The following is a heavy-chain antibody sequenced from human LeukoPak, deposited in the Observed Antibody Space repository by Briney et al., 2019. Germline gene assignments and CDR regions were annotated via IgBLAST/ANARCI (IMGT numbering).Heavy chain of an antibody. CDR1: GYTFTSYY. J-gene: IGHJ6*03. D-gene: IGHD6-6*01. Sequence: ASVKVSCKASGYTFTSYYMHWVRQAPGQGLEWMGIINPSGGSTSYAQKFQGRVTMTRDTSTSTVYMELSSLRSEDTAAYYCARGIAARRDYYYYMDVWGKGTTVTVSS. CDR2: INPSGGST. CDR3: ARGIAARRDYYYYMDV. V-gene: IGHV1-46*01.